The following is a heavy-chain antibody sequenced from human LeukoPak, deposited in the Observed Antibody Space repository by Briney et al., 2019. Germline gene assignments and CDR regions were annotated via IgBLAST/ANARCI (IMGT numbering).Heavy chain of an antibody. CDR3: ARHIIPRYSSCWHYIDY. V-gene: IGHV5-51*01. CDR1: GYSFTSYW. D-gene: IGHD6-19*01. Sequence: GESLKISCNGSGYSFTSYWIGCVRQMPGKGLEWMGIIYPGDSDPRYSLSFQGQVTISADKPISTAYLQWSSLKASDTAMYYCARHIIPRYSSCWHYIDYWGQGTLVTVSP. J-gene: IGHJ4*02. CDR2: IYPGDSDP.